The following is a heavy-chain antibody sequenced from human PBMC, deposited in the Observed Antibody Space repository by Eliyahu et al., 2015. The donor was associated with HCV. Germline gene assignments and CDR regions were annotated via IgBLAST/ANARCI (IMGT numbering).Heavy chain of an antibody. Sequence: QVQLQESGPGLVKPSQTLSLTCTVSGCXISRGDYYWSWIRQPPGKGLEWIGYIYYSGSTYYNPSLKSRVTISVDTSKNQFSLKLSSVTAADTAVYYCARDGGYYDSSGYFQHWGQGTLVTVSS. D-gene: IGHD3-22*01. J-gene: IGHJ1*01. CDR1: GCXISRGDYY. CDR2: IYYSGST. V-gene: IGHV4-30-4*01. CDR3: ARDGGYYDSSGYFQH.